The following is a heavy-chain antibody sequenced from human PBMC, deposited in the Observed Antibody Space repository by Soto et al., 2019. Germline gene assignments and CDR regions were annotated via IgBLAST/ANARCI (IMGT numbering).Heavy chain of an antibody. CDR2: ISYDGSNK. CDR1: GFTFSSYG. V-gene: IGHV3-30*18. Sequence: PGGSLRLSCAASGFTFSSYGMHWVRQAPGKGLEWVAVISYDGSNKYYADSVKGRFTISRDNSKNTLYLQMNSLRAEDTAVYYCAKDLQGRPYDILTGYQLPDYWGQGTLVTVSS. CDR3: AKDLQGRPYDILTGYQLPDY. D-gene: IGHD3-9*01. J-gene: IGHJ4*02.